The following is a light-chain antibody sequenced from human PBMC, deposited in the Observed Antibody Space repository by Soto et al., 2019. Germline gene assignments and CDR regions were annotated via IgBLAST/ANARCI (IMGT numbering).Light chain of an antibody. J-gene: IGLJ1*01. CDR2: DVS. V-gene: IGLV2-11*01. CDR3: CSYAGSYTHV. Sequence: QSALTQPRSVSGSPGQSVTISCTGTSSDVGGYNSVSWYQQHPGKAPKLMIYDVSKRPSGVPDRFSGSKSGNTASLTISGLQAEDEADYYCCSYAGSYTHVFGTGTKLTVL. CDR1: SSDVGGYNS.